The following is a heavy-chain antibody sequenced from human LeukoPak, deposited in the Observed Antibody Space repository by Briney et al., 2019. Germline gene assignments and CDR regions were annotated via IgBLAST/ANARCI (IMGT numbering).Heavy chain of an antibody. D-gene: IGHD2-15*01. CDR1: GGTFSSYA. V-gene: IGHV1-69*04. Sequence: GASVKVSCKASGGTFSSYAISWVRQAPGQGLEWMGRIIPILGIANYAQKFQGRVTITADKSTSTAYMELSSLRSEDTAVYYCARDPPHCSGGSCYSVVVDYWGQGTLVTVSS. J-gene: IGHJ4*02. CDR2: IIPILGIA. CDR3: ARDPPHCSGGSCYSVVVDY.